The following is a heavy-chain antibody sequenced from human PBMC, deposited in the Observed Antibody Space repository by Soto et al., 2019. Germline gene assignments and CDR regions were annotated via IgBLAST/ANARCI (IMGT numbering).Heavy chain of an antibody. D-gene: IGHD2-15*01. CDR1: GGTFSDYA. V-gene: IGHV1-69*13. CDR2: IIPIFGTA. Sequence: GASVKVSCKASGGTFSDYAITWMRQAPGQGLEWMGGIIPIFGTANYAQKFQGRVTITADESTSTAYMELSSLRSEDTAVYYCARVPPCSGANCYSRGNNYYYYGTDVWGQGTTVTVSS. J-gene: IGHJ6*02. CDR3: ARVPPCSGANCYSRGNNYYYYGTDV.